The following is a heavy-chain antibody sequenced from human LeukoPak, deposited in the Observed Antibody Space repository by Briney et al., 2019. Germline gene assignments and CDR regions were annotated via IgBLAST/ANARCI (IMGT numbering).Heavy chain of an antibody. CDR2: IYPDDSDT. V-gene: IGHV5-51*01. CDR1: GYSFTSCW. D-gene: IGHD5-24*01. J-gene: IGHJ4*02. CDR3: ARLEMATRTVDY. Sequence: GESLKISCKGSGYSFTSCWIGWVRQMPGKGLEWMGVIYPDDSDTRYSPSFQGQVTISADKSISTAYLQWSSLKASDTAMYYCARLEMATRTVDYWGQGTLVTVSS.